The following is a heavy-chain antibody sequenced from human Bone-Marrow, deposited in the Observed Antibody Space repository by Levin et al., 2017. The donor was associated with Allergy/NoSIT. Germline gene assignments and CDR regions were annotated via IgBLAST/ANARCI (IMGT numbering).Heavy chain of an antibody. J-gene: IGHJ4*02. V-gene: IGHV3-23*01. CDR1: GFTFNNFG. CDR3: AKLSSGWSLGSGRYFDY. Sequence: ETLSLTCAASGFTFNNFGMTWVRQAPGKGLECISTISSRGATTTYADSVKGRFSISRDNSKNTLYLQMNSLRAEDTAVYYCAKLSSGWSLGSGRYFDYWGKGTLVTVSS. CDR2: ISSRGATT. D-gene: IGHD6-19*01.